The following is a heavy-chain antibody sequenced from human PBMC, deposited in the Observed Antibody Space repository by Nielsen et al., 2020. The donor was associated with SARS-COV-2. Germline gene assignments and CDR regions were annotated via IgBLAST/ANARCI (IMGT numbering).Heavy chain of an antibody. CDR1: GGSFSGYY. CDR2: INHSGST. V-gene: IGHV4-34*01. D-gene: IGHD5-24*01. Sequence: SETLSLTCAVYGGSFSGYYWSWIRQPPGKGLEWIGEINHSGSTNYNPSLKSRVTISVDTSKNQFSLKLSSVTAADTAVYYCARSDAYGYKKRRFDYWGQGTLVTVSS. CDR3: ARSDAYGYKKRRFDY. J-gene: IGHJ4*02.